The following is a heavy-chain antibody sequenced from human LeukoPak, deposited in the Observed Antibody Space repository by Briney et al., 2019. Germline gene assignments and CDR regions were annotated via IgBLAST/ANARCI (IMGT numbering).Heavy chain of an antibody. D-gene: IGHD2/OR15-2a*01. CDR1: GFTVSSNY. CDR2: IYSGGTT. Sequence: WGSLRLSCAASGFTVSSNYINWVRQAPGKGLEWVSLIYSGGTTHYAGSVKGRFTISRDNSKNTVHLQMNNLRAEDTAMYFCARRLYIVRGAFDIWGQGTMVTVSS. V-gene: IGHV3-53*01. CDR3: ARRLYIVRGAFDI. J-gene: IGHJ3*02.